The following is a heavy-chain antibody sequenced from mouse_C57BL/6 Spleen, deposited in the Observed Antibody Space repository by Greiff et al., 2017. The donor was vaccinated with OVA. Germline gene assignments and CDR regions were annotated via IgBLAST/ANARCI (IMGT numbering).Heavy chain of an antibody. V-gene: IGHV1-69*01. Sequence: VQLQQPGAELVMPGASVKLSCKASGYTFTSYWMHWVKQRPGQGLEWIGEIDPSDSYTNYNQKFKGKSTLTVDKSSSTAYMQLSSLTSEDSAVYYCARGDTTYWYFDVWGTGTTVTVSS. CDR2: IDPSDSYT. J-gene: IGHJ1*03. CDR1: GYTFTSYW. D-gene: IGHD1-1*01. CDR3: ARGDTTYWYFDV.